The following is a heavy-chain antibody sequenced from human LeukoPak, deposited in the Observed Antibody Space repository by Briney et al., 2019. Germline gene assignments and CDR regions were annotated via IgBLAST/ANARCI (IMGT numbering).Heavy chain of an antibody. D-gene: IGHD3-3*01. CDR1: GGSISSGDYY. V-gene: IGHV4-30-4*08. Sequence: SQTLSPTCTVSGGSISSGDYYWSWIRQPPGKGLEWIGYIYYSGSTYYNPSLKSRVTISVDTSKNQFSLKLSSVTAADTAVYYCARAAKKLRFLEWFTSPFDYWGQGTLVTVSS. CDR2: IYYSGST. J-gene: IGHJ4*02. CDR3: ARAAKKLRFLEWFTSPFDY.